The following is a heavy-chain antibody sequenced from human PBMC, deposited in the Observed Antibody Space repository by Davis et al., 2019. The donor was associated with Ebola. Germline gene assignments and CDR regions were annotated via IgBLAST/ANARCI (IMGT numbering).Heavy chain of an antibody. J-gene: IGHJ5*02. V-gene: IGHV4-34*01. Sequence: MPGGSLRLSCAVYGGSFSGYYWSWIRQPPGKGLEWIGEINHSGSTNYNASLKSRVTISVDTSKNQFSLKLSSVTAADTAVYYCARQGVWGSSWFTHNNWFDPWGQGTLVTVSS. D-gene: IGHD6-13*01. CDR2: INHSGST. CDR3: ARQGVWGSSWFTHNNWFDP. CDR1: GGSFSGYY.